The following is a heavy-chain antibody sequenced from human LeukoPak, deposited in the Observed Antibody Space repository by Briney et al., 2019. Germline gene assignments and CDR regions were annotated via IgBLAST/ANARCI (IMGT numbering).Heavy chain of an antibody. CDR3: ARGLSGSYVDY. V-gene: IGHV5-51*01. Sequence: GESLKISCTGSGYNFATYWIGRVRQMPGKGLEWMGIIYPGDSDTRYSPSFQGQVTISADTSISTAYMQWSSLKAPDTAMYYCARGLSGSYVDYWGQGTLVTVSS. D-gene: IGHD1-26*01. J-gene: IGHJ4*02. CDR1: GYNFATYW. CDR2: IYPGDSDT.